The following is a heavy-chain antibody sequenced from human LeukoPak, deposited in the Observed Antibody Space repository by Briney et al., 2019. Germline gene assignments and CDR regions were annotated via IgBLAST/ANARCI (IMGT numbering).Heavy chain of an antibody. Sequence: SQTLSLTCTVSGGSISSGGYYWSWIRQPPGKGLEWIGYIYYSGSTYYNPSLKSRVTISVDTSKNQFSLKLSSVTAADTAVYYCARVGGYTAMVDYWGQGTLVTVSS. V-gene: IGHV4-31*03. CDR2: IYYSGST. D-gene: IGHD5-18*01. J-gene: IGHJ4*02. CDR3: ARVGGYTAMVDY. CDR1: GGSISSGGYY.